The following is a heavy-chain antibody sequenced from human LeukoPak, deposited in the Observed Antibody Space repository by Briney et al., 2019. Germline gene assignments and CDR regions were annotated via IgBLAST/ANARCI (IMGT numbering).Heavy chain of an antibody. D-gene: IGHD3-10*01. J-gene: IGHJ5*02. CDR2: ISGSGGST. CDR3: AAYGSGSGNWFDP. CDR1: AFTFSSYA. Sequence: GGFLRLSCAASAFTFSSYAMSWVRQAPGKGLEWVSAISGSGGSTYYADSVKGRFTISGDNSKNTLYLQMNSLRAEDTAVYYCAAYGSGSGNWFDPWGQGTLVTVSS. V-gene: IGHV3-23*01.